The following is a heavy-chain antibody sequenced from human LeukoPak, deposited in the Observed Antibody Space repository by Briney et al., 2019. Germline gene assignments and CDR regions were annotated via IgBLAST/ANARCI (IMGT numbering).Heavy chain of an antibody. CDR1: GGTFSSYA. CDR3: ARTSGYSSSWGLYYYYYYMDV. V-gene: IGHV1-69*13. D-gene: IGHD6-13*01. CDR2: MIPIFGTA. Sequence: ASVKVSCKASGGTFSSYAISWVRQAPGQGLEWMGGMIPIFGTANYAQKFQGRVTITADESTSTAYMELSSLRSEDTAVYYCARTSGYSSSWGLYYYYYYMDVWGKGTTVTISS. J-gene: IGHJ6*03.